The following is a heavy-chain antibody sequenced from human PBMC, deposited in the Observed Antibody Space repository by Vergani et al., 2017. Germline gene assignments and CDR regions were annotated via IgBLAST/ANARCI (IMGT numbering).Heavy chain of an antibody. D-gene: IGHD1-26*01. CDR2: ISISSTYT. Sequence: QVQLVESGGGLVKPGGSLRLSCAASGFTFSDYYMSWIRQAPGKGLEWVAYISISSTYTNYADSVKGRLAMSRDNTENSLSLQMNSLRAEDTAVYYCARQSGSYLARDIWGQGTMVTVSS. CDR1: GFTFSDYY. J-gene: IGHJ3*02. V-gene: IGHV3-11*06. CDR3: ARQSGSYLARDI.